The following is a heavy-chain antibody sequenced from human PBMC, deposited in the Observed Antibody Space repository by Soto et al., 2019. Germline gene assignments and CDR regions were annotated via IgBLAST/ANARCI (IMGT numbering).Heavy chain of an antibody. CDR1: GGSISSSSYY. Sequence: ETLSLTCTVSGGSISSSSYYWGWIRQPPGKGLEWIGSIYYSGSTYYNPSLKSRVTISVDTSKNQFSLKLSSVTAADTAVYYCARDRVVKVLAVAGETYGMDVWGQGTTVTVSS. D-gene: IGHD6-19*01. V-gene: IGHV4-39*02. CDR3: ARDRVVKVLAVAGETYGMDV. CDR2: IYYSGST. J-gene: IGHJ6*02.